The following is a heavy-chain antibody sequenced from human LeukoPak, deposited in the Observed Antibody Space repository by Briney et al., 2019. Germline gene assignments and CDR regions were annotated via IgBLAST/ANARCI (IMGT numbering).Heavy chain of an antibody. V-gene: IGHV3-74*01. CDR1: GFTFNTYW. CDR3: ARDGERVSTIWGVYWLDY. CDR2: INTDGGDT. Sequence: GGSLRLSCAASGFTFNTYWMHWVRQVPGKGLVWVSHINTDGGDTAYADSVKGRFTISRDNARNTLYLQMNSLRADDTAVYYCARDGERVSTIWGVYWLDYWGQGILVTVSS. J-gene: IGHJ4*02. D-gene: IGHD3-16*01.